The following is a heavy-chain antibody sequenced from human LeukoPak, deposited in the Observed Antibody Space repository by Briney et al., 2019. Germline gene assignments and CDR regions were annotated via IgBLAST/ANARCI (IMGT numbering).Heavy chain of an antibody. J-gene: IGHJ4*02. V-gene: IGHV4-39*01. CDR2: IYYSGST. CDR3: ATRDYYGSGSYF. D-gene: IGHD3-10*01. CDR1: GGSISSSSYY. Sequence: SETLSLTCTLSGGSISSSSYYWGWIRQPPGKGLEWLGSIYYSGSTYHNPSLKGRVTISVDTSKNQFSLKLSSVTAADTALYYCATRDYYGSGSYFWGQGTLVTVSS.